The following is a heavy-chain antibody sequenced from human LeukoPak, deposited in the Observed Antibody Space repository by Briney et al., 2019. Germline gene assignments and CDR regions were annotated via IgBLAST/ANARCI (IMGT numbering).Heavy chain of an antibody. J-gene: IGHJ4*02. D-gene: IGHD3-22*01. Sequence: SETLSLTCAVYGGSFSGYYWSWIRQPPGKGLEWIGEINHSGSTNYNPSLKSRVTISVDTSKNQFSLKLSSVTAADTAVYYCASGRAYDSSGYYLDSTFDYWGQGTLVTVSS. CDR1: GGSFSGYY. CDR2: INHSGST. CDR3: ASGRAYDSSGYYLDSTFDY. V-gene: IGHV4-34*01.